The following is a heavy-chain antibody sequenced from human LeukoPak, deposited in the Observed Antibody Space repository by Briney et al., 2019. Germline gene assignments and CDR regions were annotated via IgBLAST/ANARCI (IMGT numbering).Heavy chain of an antibody. CDR3: ARGPYCSTASCLSPYYYYMDV. D-gene: IGHD2-2*01. CDR2: IYPGDSDT. CDR1: GYSFTNYW. J-gene: IGHJ6*03. Sequence: GESLKISCKGSGYSFTNYWIGWVRQMPGKGLEWMGIIYPGDSDTRYSPSFQGQATVSADKSISTAYLQWSSLKASDTAMYYCARGPYCSTASCLSPYYYYMDVWGKGTTVTVSS. V-gene: IGHV5-51*01.